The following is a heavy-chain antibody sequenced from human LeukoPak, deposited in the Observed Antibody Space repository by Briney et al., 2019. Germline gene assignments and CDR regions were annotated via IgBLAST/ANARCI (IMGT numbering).Heavy chain of an antibody. CDR3: AREGPRYEIDY. D-gene: IGHD5-12*01. Sequence: PGGSLRLSCAASGFTFGSYAMHWVRQAPGKGLEWVAVISYDGSNKYYADSVKGRFTISRDNSKNTLYLQMNSLRAEDTAVYYCAREGPRYEIDYWGQGTLVTVSS. CDR1: GFTFGSYA. V-gene: IGHV3-30-3*01. CDR2: ISYDGSNK. J-gene: IGHJ4*02.